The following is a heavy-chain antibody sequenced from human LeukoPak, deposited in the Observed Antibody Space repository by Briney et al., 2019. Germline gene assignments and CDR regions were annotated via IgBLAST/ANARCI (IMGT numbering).Heavy chain of an antibody. CDR3: AAHDYGYFQH. CDR1: GGSISSSSYY. J-gene: IGHJ1*01. V-gene: IGHV4-39*07. D-gene: IGHD4-17*01. Sequence: SETLSLTCTVSGGSISSSSYYWGWIRQPPGKGLEWIGSIYHSGSTYYNPSLKSRVTISVDTSKNQFSLKLSSVTAADTAVYYCAAHDYGYFQHWGQGTLVTVSS. CDR2: IYHSGST.